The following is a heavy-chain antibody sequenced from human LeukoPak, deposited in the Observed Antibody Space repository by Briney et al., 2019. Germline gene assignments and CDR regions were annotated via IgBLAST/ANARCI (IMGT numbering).Heavy chain of an antibody. J-gene: IGHJ5*02. D-gene: IGHD4-17*01. V-gene: IGHV4-39*01. CDR3: ARVTVTHNWFDP. CDR1: GCSISSSSYY. Sequence: SETLSLTCTVSGCSISSSSYYWGWIRQPPGKGLEWIGSIYYSGSTYYNPSLKSRVTISVDTSKNQFSLKLSSVTAADTAVYYCARVTVTHNWFDPWGQGTLVTVSS. CDR2: IYYSGST.